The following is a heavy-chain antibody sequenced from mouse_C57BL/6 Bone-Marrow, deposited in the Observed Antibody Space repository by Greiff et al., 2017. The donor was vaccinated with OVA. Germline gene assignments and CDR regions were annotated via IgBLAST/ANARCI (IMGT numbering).Heavy chain of an antibody. CDR3: ARRIAY. CDR2: IDPSDSYT. J-gene: IGHJ3*01. CDR1: GYTFTSYW. V-gene: IGHV1-59*01. Sequence: QVQLQQPGAELVRPGTSVKLSCKASGYTFTSYWMHWVKQRPGQGLEWIGVIDPSDSYTNYNQKFKGKATLTVDTSSSTAYMQLSSLTSEDSADYYCARRIAYWGQGTLVTVSA.